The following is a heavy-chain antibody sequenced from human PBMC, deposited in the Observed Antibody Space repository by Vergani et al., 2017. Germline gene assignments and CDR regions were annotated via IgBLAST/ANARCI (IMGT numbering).Heavy chain of an antibody. D-gene: IGHD4-11*01. CDR1: GGSFTSYH. CDR2: IDHTGRP. Sequence: QVQLQQWGGGLLKPSETLSLTCVVNGGSFTSYHWTWIRQSPGEGLEWVGDIDHTGRPDYNPSLKRRSTMSVDKSRNQFSLTLNSVTATDTAIYFCARVNTETNGHLYYYYYMDVGGQGTAVPVS. J-gene: IGHJ6*03. V-gene: IGHV4-34*01. CDR3: ARVNTETNGHLYYYYYMDV.